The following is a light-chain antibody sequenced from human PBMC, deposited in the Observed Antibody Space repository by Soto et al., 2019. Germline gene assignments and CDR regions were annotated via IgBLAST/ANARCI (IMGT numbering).Light chain of an antibody. CDR3: CSSAGGYSWV. CDR1: SSDVGSYNL. J-gene: IGLJ2*01. CDR2: EVI. V-gene: IGLV2-23*02. Sequence: QSALTQPASVSGSPGQSITISCTGTSSDVGSYNLVSWYQQHPGKAPKLMIYEVIKRPSGVSNRFSGSKSDSTASLTISGLQAEDEADYYCCSSAGGYSWVFGGGTKLTVL.